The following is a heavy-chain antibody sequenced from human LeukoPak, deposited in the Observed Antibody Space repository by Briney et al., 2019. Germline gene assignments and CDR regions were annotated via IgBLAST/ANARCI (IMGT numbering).Heavy chain of an antibody. J-gene: IGHJ4*02. Sequence: SETLSLTCTVTGGSISGYYWSWIRQPPGKGLEWIGFIYYSGTTNYNTSLKSRVTVSVDTSKNQFSLMLSSVTAADTAVYYCARMTSYSSGCYFDYWGQGTLVTVSS. CDR1: GGSISGYY. CDR3: ARMTSYSSGCYFDY. D-gene: IGHD6-19*01. CDR2: IYYSGTT. V-gene: IGHV4-59*01.